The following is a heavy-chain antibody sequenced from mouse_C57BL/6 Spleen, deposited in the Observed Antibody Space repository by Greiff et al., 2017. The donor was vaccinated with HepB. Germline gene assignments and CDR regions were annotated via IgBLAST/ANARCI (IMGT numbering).Heavy chain of an antibody. CDR2: ISYDGSN. CDR1: GYSITSGYY. D-gene: IGHD3-3*01. CDR3: ARRDWTWFAY. J-gene: IGHJ3*01. Sequence: EVKLQESGPGLVKPSQSLSLTCSVTGYSITSGYYWNWIRQFPGNKLEWMGYISYDGSNNYNPSLKNRISITRDTSKNQFFLKLNSVTTEDTATYDCARRDWTWFAYWGQGTLVTVSA. V-gene: IGHV3-6*01.